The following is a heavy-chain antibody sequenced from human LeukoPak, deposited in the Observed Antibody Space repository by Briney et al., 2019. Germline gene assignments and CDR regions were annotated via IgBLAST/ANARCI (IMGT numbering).Heavy chain of an antibody. J-gene: IGHJ5*02. D-gene: IGHD3-22*01. CDR2: IIPIFGTA. CDR3: ARDRWNYYDSSGYTSGTDRGLNWFDP. CDR1: GGTFISYD. V-gene: IGHV1-69*13. Sequence: ASVTVSCKATGGTFISYDISWVRQAPGQGLEWMGGIIPIFGTANYAQKFQGRVTITADESTSTAYMELSSLRSEDTAVYYCARDRWNYYDSSGYTSGTDRGLNWFDPWGQGTLVTVSS.